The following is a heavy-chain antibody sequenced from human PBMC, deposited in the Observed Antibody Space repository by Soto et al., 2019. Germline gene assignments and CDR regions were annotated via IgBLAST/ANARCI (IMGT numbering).Heavy chain of an antibody. Sequence: EVQLVESGGGSVQPGESLRLSCLDSGFSFSTYWMSWVRQAPGKGLEWVARIKQYGGEKYYVDSVKGRFTVSRDNAKSSLYLQLHTLSADDAGIYYCVRDQLILPADDSYYGVDVWGQGTTVTVSS. CDR3: VRDQLILPADDSYYGVDV. J-gene: IGHJ6*02. CDR2: IKQYGGEK. V-gene: IGHV3-7*03. CDR1: GFSFSTYW.